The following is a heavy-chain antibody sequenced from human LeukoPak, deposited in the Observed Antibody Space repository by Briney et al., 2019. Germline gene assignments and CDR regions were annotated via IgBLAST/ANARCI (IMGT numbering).Heavy chain of an antibody. CDR1: GGTFSSYA. D-gene: IGHD5-12*01. J-gene: IGHJ4*02. Sequence: ASVKVSCKASGGTFSSYAISWVRQAPGQGLEWMGWINPNSGGTNYAQKFQGRVTMTRDTSISTAYMELSRLRSDDTAVYYCARIVDGGYDALDYWGQGTLVTVSS. CDR3: ARIVDGGYDALDY. CDR2: INPNSGGT. V-gene: IGHV1-2*02.